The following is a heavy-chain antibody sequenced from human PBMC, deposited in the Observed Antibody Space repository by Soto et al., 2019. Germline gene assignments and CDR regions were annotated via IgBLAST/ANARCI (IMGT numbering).Heavy chain of an antibody. D-gene: IGHD2-2*02. V-gene: IGHV1-18*04. CDR3: ARDRDIVVVPAAISNYYYGMDV. J-gene: IGHJ6*02. CDR1: GYTFTSYG. CDR2: ISAYNGNT. Sequence: GASVKLSCKASGYTFTSYGISWVRQAPGQGLEWMGWISAYNGNTNYAQKLQGRVTMTTDTSTSTAYMELRRLRSDDTAVYYCARDRDIVVVPAAISNYYYGMDVWGQGTTVTVSS.